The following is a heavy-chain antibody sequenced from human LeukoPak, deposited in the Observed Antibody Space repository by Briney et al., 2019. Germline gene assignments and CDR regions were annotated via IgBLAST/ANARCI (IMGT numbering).Heavy chain of an antibody. CDR2: ISYNGST. CDR3: ARVWNYYYYYYMDV. Sequence: SETLSLTCTVSGGSIKSYYWSWIRQPPGTGLEWIGYISYNGSTNYNPSLKSRVTISGDTSKNQFSLKLSSVTAADTAVYYCARVWNYYYYYYMDVWGKGTAVTVSS. CDR1: GGSIKSYY. V-gene: IGHV4-59*01. J-gene: IGHJ6*03. D-gene: IGHD3-10*01.